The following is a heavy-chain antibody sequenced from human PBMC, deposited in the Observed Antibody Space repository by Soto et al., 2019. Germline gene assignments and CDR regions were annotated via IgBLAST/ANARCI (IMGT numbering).Heavy chain of an antibody. Sequence: GGSLRLSCAASGFTFSSYGMHWVRQAPGKGLEWVAVIWYDGSNKYYADSVKGRFTISRDNSKNTLYLQMNSLRAEDTAVYYCARDPSSIVATTGSDYYYYYMDVWGKGTTVTVSS. CDR1: GFTFSSYG. CDR2: IWYDGSNK. J-gene: IGHJ6*03. CDR3: ARDPSSIVATTGSDYYYYYMDV. V-gene: IGHV3-33*01. D-gene: IGHD5-12*01.